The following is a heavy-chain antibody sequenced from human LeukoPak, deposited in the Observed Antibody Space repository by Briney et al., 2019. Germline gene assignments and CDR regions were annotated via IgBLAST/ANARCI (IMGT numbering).Heavy chain of an antibody. V-gene: IGHV1-69*02. CDR1: GGTFSSYT. CDR3: ATDCSSTSCYIDHDAFDI. J-gene: IGHJ3*02. Sequence: ASVKVSCNASGGTFSSYTISWVRQAPGQGLEWMGRIIPILGIANYAQKFQGRVTITADKSTSTAYMELSSLRSEDTAVYYCATDCSSTSCYIDHDAFDIWGQGTMVTVSS. D-gene: IGHD2-2*02. CDR2: IIPILGIA.